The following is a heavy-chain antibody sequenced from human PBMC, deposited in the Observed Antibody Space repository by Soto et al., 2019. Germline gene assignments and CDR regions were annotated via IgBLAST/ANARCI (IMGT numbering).Heavy chain of an antibody. J-gene: IGHJ6*02. CDR1: GYTFTSYD. CDR2: MNPNSGNT. CDR3: ARALRGYSYGYYYYGMDV. Sequence: ASVKVSCKASGYTFTSYDINWVRQATGQGLEWMGWMNPNSGNTGYAQKFQGRVTMTRNTSISTAYMELSSLRSEDTAVYYCARALRGYSYGYYYYGMDVWGQGTTVTVSS. V-gene: IGHV1-8*01. D-gene: IGHD5-18*01.